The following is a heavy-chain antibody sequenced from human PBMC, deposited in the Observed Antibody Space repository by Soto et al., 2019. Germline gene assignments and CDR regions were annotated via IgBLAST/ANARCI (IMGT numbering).Heavy chain of an antibody. V-gene: IGHV3-74*01. CDR1: GFTFSNHW. J-gene: IGHJ6*02. CDR3: AREILFDSFGMDV. Sequence: GGSLRLSCAASGFTFSNHWMHWVRQAPGKGLVWVSRLNSDVSTTRYADSVKGRFTISRDNAKNSLYLLMNSLRADDIAVYYCAREILFDSFGMDVWGQGTTVTVSS. CDR2: LNSDVSTT.